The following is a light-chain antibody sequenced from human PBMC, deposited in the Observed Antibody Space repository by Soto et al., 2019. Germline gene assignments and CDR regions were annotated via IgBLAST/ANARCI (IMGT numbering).Light chain of an antibody. J-gene: IGKJ1*01. CDR2: KAS. Sequence: DIQMTQSPSTLSGSVGDRVTITCRASQTISSWLAWYQQKPGKAPKLLIYKASTLKSGVPSRFSGSGSGTEFTLTSSSLQPDDFATYYCQHYDSHSDAFGPGTKVELK. CDR3: QHYDSHSDA. CDR1: QTISSW. V-gene: IGKV1-5*03.